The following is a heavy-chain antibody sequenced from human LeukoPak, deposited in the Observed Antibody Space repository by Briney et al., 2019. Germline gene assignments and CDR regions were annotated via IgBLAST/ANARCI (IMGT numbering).Heavy chain of an antibody. CDR1: GFTFSSYG. V-gene: IGHV3-23*01. J-gene: IGHJ4*02. CDR3: ANRGANKQYSFDY. Sequence: GGSLRLSCAASGFTFSSYGMSWVRQAPGKGLEWVSSITDSGGSTYYADSVKGRFTISRDNSKNTLYLQMNSLRAEDTAVYYCANRGANKQYSFDYWGQGTLVTVSS. D-gene: IGHD4/OR15-4a*01. CDR2: ITDSGGST.